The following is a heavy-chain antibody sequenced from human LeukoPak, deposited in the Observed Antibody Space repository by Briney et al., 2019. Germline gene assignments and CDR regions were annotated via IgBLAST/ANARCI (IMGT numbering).Heavy chain of an antibody. J-gene: IGHJ4*02. V-gene: IGHV3-9*01. D-gene: IGHD3-9*01. CDR3: AKAPDYDILTGPYDY. Sequence: PGRSLTLSCAASGFIFDHYAMHWVRQAPGKGLEWVTGISWNSGSIGYADSVKGRFTISRDNARNSLYLQMNSLRAEDTALYYCAKAPDYDILTGPYDYWGQGTLVTVSS. CDR2: ISWNSGSI. CDR1: GFIFDHYA.